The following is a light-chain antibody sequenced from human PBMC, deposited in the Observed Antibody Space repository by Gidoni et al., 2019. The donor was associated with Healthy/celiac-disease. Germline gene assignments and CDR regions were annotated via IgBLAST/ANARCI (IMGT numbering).Light chain of an antibody. CDR1: QSVSSY. CDR3: QHRSNWPQNT. Sequence: EIVLTQSPATLSLSPGERATLSCRASQSVSSYLAWYQQKPGQAPRLLIYDASNRATGIPARFSGSGSGTDFTLTISSLEPEDFAVYYCQHRSNWPQNTFGGGTKVEIK. V-gene: IGKV3-11*01. CDR2: DAS. J-gene: IGKJ4*01.